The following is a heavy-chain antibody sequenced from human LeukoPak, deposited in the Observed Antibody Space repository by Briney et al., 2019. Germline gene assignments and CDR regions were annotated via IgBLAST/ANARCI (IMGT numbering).Heavy chain of an antibody. Sequence: GGSLRLSCAASGFTFSSYAMSWVRQAPGKGLEWVSAISGSGGSTYYADSVKGRFTIPRDNSKNTLYLQMNSLRAEDTAVYYCAKDTPRTREPAGKYYFDYWGQGTLVTVSS. CDR2: ISGSGGST. D-gene: IGHD1-14*01. CDR3: AKDTPRTREPAGKYYFDY. J-gene: IGHJ4*02. V-gene: IGHV3-23*01. CDR1: GFTFSSYA.